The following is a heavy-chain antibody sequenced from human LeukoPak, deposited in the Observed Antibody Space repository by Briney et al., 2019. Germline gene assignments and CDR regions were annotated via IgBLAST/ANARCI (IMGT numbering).Heavy chain of an antibody. CDR2: IRSKANSYAT. D-gene: IGHD1-26*01. CDR1: RFTFSGSA. V-gene: IGHV3-73*01. Sequence: GGSLRLSCAASRFTFSGSAMHWVRQASGKGLEWVGRIRSKANSYATAYAASVKGRFTISRDDSKNTAYLQMNSLKTEDTAVYYCTSLGSGSYGIDYWGQGTLVTVSS. J-gene: IGHJ4*02. CDR3: TSLGSGSYGIDY.